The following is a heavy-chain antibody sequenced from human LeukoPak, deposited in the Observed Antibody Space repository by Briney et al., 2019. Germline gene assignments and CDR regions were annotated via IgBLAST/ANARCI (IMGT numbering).Heavy chain of an antibody. J-gene: IGHJ4*02. Sequence: GGSLRLSCAASGFNVSSNYMTWVRQAPGKGLEWVSVIYSGGSIYYADSVEGRFIISRDNSKNTLYLQMNSLRAEDTAVYYCAKEETKAGESDYWGQGTLVTVSS. CDR2: IYSGGSI. D-gene: IGHD2-21*01. CDR1: GFNVSSNY. V-gene: IGHV3-66*01. CDR3: AKEETKAGESDY.